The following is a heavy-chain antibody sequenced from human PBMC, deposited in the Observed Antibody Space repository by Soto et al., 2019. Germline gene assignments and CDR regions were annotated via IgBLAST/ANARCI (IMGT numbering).Heavy chain of an antibody. CDR1: GFTFSSYA. J-gene: IGHJ4*02. V-gene: IGHV3-23*01. Sequence: GGSLRLSCAASGFTFSSYAMSWVRQAPGKGLEWVSAISGSGGSTYYADSVKGRFTISRDNSKNTLYLQMNSLRAEDTAVYYCAMRGYSGYDRVFLFGTLLFSDYWGQGTLVTVSS. CDR3: AMRGYSGYDRVFLFGTLLFSDY. D-gene: IGHD5-12*01. CDR2: ISGSGGST.